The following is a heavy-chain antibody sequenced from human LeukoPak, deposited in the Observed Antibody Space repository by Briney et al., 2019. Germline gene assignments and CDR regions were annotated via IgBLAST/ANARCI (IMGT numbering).Heavy chain of an antibody. CDR3: ARLRNYDSSGYYFEIDY. V-gene: IGHV3-20*04. D-gene: IGHD3-22*01. CDR1: GFTFNNYG. J-gene: IGHJ4*02. CDR2: INWNAVRV. Sequence: GGSLRLSCAASGFTFNNYGMSWVRQAPGKGLEWVSGINWNAVRVGYADSVKGRFTISRDNAKNSLHLQMNSLRAEDTALYYCARLRNYDSSGYYFEIDYWGQGTLVTVSS.